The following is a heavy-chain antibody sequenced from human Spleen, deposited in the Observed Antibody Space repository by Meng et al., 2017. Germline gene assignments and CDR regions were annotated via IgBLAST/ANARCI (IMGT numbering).Heavy chain of an antibody. J-gene: IGHJ4*02. CDR3: ARGEIQLWLTSY. CDR1: GFTFNRYA. CDR2: IWFDGSKD. D-gene: IGHD5-18*01. V-gene: IGHV3-33*01. Sequence: GGSLRLSCVASGFTFNRYAMHWVRQAPGQGLEWLAPIWFDGSKDYYVDSVKGRFSIFRDNSKNTVYLQMNSLRAEDTAVYYCARGEIQLWLTSYWGQGTLVTVSS.